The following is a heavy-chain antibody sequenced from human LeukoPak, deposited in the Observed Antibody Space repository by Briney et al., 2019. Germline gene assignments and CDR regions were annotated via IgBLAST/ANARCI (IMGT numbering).Heavy chain of an antibody. J-gene: IGHJ4*02. CDR3: ARTTYDSSGYYYFAY. CDR1: GYTFTSYG. D-gene: IGHD3-22*01. V-gene: IGHV1-18*01. CDR2: ISAYNGNT. Sequence: ASVKVSCKASGYTFTSYGISWVRQAPGQGLEWMGWISAYNGNTNYAQKLQGRVTMTTDTSTSTAYMELRSLRSDDTAVYYCARTTYDSSGYYYFAYWGQGTLVTVSS.